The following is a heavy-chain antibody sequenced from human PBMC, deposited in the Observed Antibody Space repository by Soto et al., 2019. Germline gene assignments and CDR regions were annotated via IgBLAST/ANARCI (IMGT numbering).Heavy chain of an antibody. V-gene: IGHV3-7*01. Sequence: GSLRLSCAASGFTFSSYWMSWVRQAPGTGLEWVANIKQDGSEKYYVDSVKGRFTISRDNAKNSLYLQMNSLRAEDTAVYYCAREAIQADYGDYGPYDYWGQGTLVTVSS. CDR3: AREAIQADYGDYGPYDY. D-gene: IGHD4-17*01. CDR1: GFTFSSYW. CDR2: IKQDGSEK. J-gene: IGHJ4*02.